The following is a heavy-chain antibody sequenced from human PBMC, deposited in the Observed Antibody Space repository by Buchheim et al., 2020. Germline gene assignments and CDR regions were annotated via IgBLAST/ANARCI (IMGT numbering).Heavy chain of an antibody. CDR3: VRDLISGY. CDR1: GFTFSGYY. Sequence: QVQLVESGGALVKPGGSLILSCAASGFTFSGYYMSWIRQAPGKGLEWVSYISKSGEIVHYVDSVKGRFTISRDNAKNSLYLQMNSLRAEDTAVYYCVRDLISGYWGQGTL. D-gene: IGHD3-10*01. J-gene: IGHJ4*02. V-gene: IGHV3-11*01. CDR2: ISKSGEIV.